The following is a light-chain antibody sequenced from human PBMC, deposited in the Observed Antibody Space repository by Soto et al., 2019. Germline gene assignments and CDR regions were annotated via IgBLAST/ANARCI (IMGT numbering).Light chain of an antibody. CDR2: DAS. Sequence: TLSLSPGERATLSCRASQSVSSYLAWYQQKPGQAPRLLIYDASNRATGIPARFSGSGSGTDFTLTISSLEPEDFAVYYCQQRSNWTLSFGGGTKVDI. CDR1: QSVSSY. V-gene: IGKV3-11*01. J-gene: IGKJ4*01. CDR3: QQRSNWTLS.